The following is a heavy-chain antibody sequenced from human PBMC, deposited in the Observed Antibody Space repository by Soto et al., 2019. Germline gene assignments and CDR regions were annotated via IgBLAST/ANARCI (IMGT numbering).Heavy chain of an antibody. CDR1: GGSISSGGYY. Sequence: PSETLSLTCTVSGGSISSGGYYWSWIRQHPGKGLEWIGYIFYSGTTYYNPSLKSRVTISVDTSKNQFSLKLSSVTAADTAVYYCARHRYSYGVYYFDYWGQGTLVTVSS. V-gene: IGHV4-31*03. D-gene: IGHD5-18*01. J-gene: IGHJ4*02. CDR3: ARHRYSYGVYYFDY. CDR2: IFYSGTT.